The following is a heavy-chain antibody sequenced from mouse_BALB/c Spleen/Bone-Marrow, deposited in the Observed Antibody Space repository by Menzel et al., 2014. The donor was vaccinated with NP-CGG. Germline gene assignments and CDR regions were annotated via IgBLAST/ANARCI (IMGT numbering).Heavy chain of an antibody. CDR1: GFNIKDTY. CDR2: IDPADGST. D-gene: IGHD1-1*01. Sequence: VQLQQSGAELVKPGASVKLSCTASGFNIKDTYMHWVKQRPEQGLEWIGRIDPADGSTKYDPKFQGKATITADTSSXXAXXXLSSLTSEDTAVYYCAYGSSYDYFDYWGQGTTLTVSS. CDR3: AYGSSYDYFDY. J-gene: IGHJ2*01. V-gene: IGHV14-3*02.